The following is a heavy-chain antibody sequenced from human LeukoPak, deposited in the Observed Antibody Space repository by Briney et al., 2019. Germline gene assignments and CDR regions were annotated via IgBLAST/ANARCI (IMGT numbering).Heavy chain of an antibody. Sequence: SAESMTLACPASGITVGNNYFSWVRQAPGKGLEWVALIYSVGSTVYADSVKGRFTISRDSSRNTLFLQMNSLRPEDTAVYHCTRNRPETPLGYWGQGTLVTVSS. CDR3: TRNRPETPLGY. J-gene: IGHJ4*02. V-gene: IGHV3-53*01. CDR1: GITVGNNY. CDR2: IYSVGST. D-gene: IGHD1-14*01.